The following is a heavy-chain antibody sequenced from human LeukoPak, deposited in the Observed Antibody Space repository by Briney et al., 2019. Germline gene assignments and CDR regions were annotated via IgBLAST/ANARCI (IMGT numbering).Heavy chain of an antibody. CDR2: IYSTGST. CDR3: AADYSGNYHVEFDY. J-gene: IGHJ4*02. D-gene: IGHD1-26*01. V-gene: IGHV4-39*07. Sequence: ASETLSLTCTVSGGSISSRIYYWGWIRQPPGKGLEWIGSIYSTGSTYYNPSLKSRVTISVDTSKNQFSLKLSSATAADTAVYYCAADYSGNYHVEFDYWGQGTLVTVSS. CDR1: GGSISSRIYY.